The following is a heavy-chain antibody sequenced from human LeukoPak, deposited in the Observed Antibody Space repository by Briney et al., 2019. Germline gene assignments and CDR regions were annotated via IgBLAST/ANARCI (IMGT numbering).Heavy chain of an antibody. J-gene: IGHJ4*02. D-gene: IGHD1-1*01. CDR3: ARGPRTTGHNDY. Sequence: PSETLSLTCTVSGGSISTSGYYWGWIRQPPGKGLEWIGSIYNSGTTYNNPSLKSRVTISIDTSNNQFSLTLRSVTAADTAVYYCARGPRTTGHNDYWGQGTLVTVSS. V-gene: IGHV4-39*01. CDR1: GGSISTSGYY. CDR2: IYNSGTT.